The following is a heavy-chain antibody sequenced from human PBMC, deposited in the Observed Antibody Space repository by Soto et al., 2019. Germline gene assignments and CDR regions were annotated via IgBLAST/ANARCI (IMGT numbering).Heavy chain of an antibody. CDR1: GFTFSSYA. D-gene: IGHD6-13*01. J-gene: IGHJ4*02. V-gene: IGHV3-30-3*01. CDR3: ARDVGVTRSSSWLIAY. Sequence: PGGSLRLSCAASGFTFSSYAMHWVRQAPGKGLEWVAVISYDGSNKYYADSVKGRFTISRDNSKNTLYLQMNSLRAEDTAVYYCARDVGVTRSSSWLIAYWGQGTLVTVSS. CDR2: ISYDGSNK.